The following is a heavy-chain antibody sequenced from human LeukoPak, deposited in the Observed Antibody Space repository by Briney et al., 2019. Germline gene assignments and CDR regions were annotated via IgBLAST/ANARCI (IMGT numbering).Heavy chain of an antibody. CDR1: GFTFSSYE. Sequence: PGGSLRLSCAASGFTFSSYEMNRVRQAPGKGLEWVSYISSSGSTIYYADSVKGRFTISRDNAKNTLYLQMNSLRAEDTAIYYCVRDLQRHYLGVAVAGRRRWFDPWGQGTLVTVSS. V-gene: IGHV3-48*03. CDR2: ISSSGSTI. J-gene: IGHJ5*02. D-gene: IGHD6-13*01. CDR3: VRDLQRHYLGVAVAGRRRWFDP.